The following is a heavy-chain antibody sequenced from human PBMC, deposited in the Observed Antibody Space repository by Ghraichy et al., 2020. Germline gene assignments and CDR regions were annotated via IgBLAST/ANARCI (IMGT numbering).Heavy chain of an antibody. CDR2: INQDGSER. J-gene: IGHJ4*02. V-gene: IGHV3-7*02. Sequence: SCAASGITLSSYWMSWVRQAPGKGLEWVANINQDGSERNYVGSLKGRLTISRDNAKNSLYLQMSALRAEDTAVYYCASHNDWKFDDWGQGALVTVSS. D-gene: IGHD1-1*01. CDR1: GITLSSYW. CDR3: ASHNDWKFDD.